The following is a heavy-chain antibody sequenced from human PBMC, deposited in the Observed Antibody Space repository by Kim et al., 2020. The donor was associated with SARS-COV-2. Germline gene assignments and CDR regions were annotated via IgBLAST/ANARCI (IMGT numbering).Heavy chain of an antibody. CDR1: GVTIYSSGYY. Sequence: SETLSLTCSVSGVTIYSSGYYWGWLRQPPGQGLDWIGTIYHSGSTYYNPSLKSRVTRSIDTSKSQFSLKLSSVTAADTAVYYCGRDRRFVGGFWGQGTL. V-gene: IGHV4-39*07. CDR2: IYHSGST. D-gene: IGHD3-10*01. J-gene: IGHJ4*02. CDR3: GRDRRFVGGF.